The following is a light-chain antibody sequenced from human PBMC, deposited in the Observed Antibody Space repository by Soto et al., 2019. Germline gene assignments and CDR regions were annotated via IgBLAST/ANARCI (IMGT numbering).Light chain of an antibody. CDR2: KAS. CDR3: QQYHSYTWT. Sequence: DIQMTQSPSTLSASVGDRVTITCRSSQSISSWLAWYQQKPGKAPKLLIYKASSLESWVPSRFSGRGSGTDFTLTIRSLQPDDFATYSCQQYHSYTWTFGQETKVQIK. CDR1: QSISSW. V-gene: IGKV1-5*03. J-gene: IGKJ1*01.